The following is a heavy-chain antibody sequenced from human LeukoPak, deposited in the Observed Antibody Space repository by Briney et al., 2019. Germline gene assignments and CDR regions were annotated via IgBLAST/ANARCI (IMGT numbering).Heavy chain of an antibody. CDR1: GYTFINYD. CDR3: ARGSWITGTTSYYYHMDV. V-gene: IGHV1-8*01. CDR2: MNPNNGRT. D-gene: IGHD1-7*01. Sequence: ASVKVFCEASGYTFINYDINWVRQATGQGLEWMGWMNPNNGRTGYAQKFQGRVTMTRNSSISTAYMELNTLTSDDTAVYYCARGSWITGTTSYYYHMDVWGKGTTVTVSS. J-gene: IGHJ6*03.